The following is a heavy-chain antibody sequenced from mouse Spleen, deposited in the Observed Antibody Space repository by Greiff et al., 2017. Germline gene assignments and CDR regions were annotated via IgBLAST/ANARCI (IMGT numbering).Heavy chain of an antibody. V-gene: IGHV1-81*01. Sequence: VKLVESGAELARPGASVKLSCKASGYTFTSYGISWVKQRTGQGLEWIGEIYPRSGNTYYNEKFKGKATLTADKSSSTAYMELRSLTSEDSAVYFCASRKFITTATGAMDYWGQGTSVTVSS. CDR2: IYPRSGNT. J-gene: IGHJ4*01. CDR1: GYTFTSYG. D-gene: IGHD1-2*01. CDR3: ASRKFITTATGAMDY.